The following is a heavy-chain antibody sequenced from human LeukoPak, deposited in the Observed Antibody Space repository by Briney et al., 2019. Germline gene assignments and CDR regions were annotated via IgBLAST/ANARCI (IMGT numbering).Heavy chain of an antibody. CDR2: IRNKPHSYTT. J-gene: IGHJ4*02. Sequence: GGSLRLSCAASGFTFSDAYMDWVRQAPGKGLQWVGRIRNKPHSYTTDYAASVKGRFTISRDDSKNSLFLQMNSLKTEDTDVYYCTRVRLGDYFDPWGLGTLVTVSS. D-gene: IGHD4-17*01. V-gene: IGHV3-72*01. CDR3: TRVRLGDYFDP. CDR1: GFTFSDAY.